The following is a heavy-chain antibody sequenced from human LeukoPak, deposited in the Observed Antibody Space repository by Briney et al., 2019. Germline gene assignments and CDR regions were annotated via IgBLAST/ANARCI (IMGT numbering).Heavy chain of an antibody. D-gene: IGHD3-3*01. J-gene: IGHJ4*02. V-gene: IGHV3-7*01. CDR2: IKQDGSEK. Sequence: GGSLRLSCAASGITFSSYWMSWVRQAPGKGLEWVANIKQDGSEKYYVASVKGRFTISRDNAKNSLYLQMNSLRAEDTAVYYCARGWYYDFWITYWGQGTLVTVSS. CDR1: GITFSSYW. CDR3: ARGWYYDFWITY.